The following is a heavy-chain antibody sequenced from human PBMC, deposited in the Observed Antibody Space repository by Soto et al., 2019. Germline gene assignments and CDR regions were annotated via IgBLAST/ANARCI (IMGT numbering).Heavy chain of an antibody. CDR2: ISGSGGST. J-gene: IGHJ4*02. D-gene: IGHD3-16*02. CDR3: AKGEDDYVWGSYRYLYYFDY. Sequence: GGSLRLSCAASGFTFSSYAMSCVRQAPGKGLEWVSAISGSGGSTYYADSVKGRFTISRDNSKNTLYLQMNSLRAEDTAVYYCAKGEDDYVWGSYRYLYYFDYWGQGTLVTVSS. CDR1: GFTFSSYA. V-gene: IGHV3-23*01.